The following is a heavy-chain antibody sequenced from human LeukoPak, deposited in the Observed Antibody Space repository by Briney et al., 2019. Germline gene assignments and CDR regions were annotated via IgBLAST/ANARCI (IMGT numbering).Heavy chain of an antibody. CDR1: GFTFSSFW. J-gene: IGHJ4*02. CDR2: IKQDGSEK. CDR3: ARVCSIPLFYAAF. D-gene: IGHD2-2*01. V-gene: IGHV3-7*01. Sequence: GGSLRLSCAASGFTFSSFWMSWVRQAPGKGLECVANIKQDGSEKYYVDSVKGRFTISRDNAKNSVYLQMGSLRAEDTAVYYLARVCSIPLFYAAFGGRGPLVT.